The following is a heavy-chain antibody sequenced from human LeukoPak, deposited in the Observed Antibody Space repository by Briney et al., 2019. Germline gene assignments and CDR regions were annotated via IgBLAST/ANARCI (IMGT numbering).Heavy chain of an antibody. CDR3: ARATVAEDGMDV. D-gene: IGHD6-19*01. V-gene: IGHV1-18*01. Sequence: ASVKVSCKPSGYTFTSYALSWVRQAPGQGLEWMGWISAYNGNTNCAQKLQGRVTMTTDTSTSTAYMDLRSLRSDDTAVYYCARATVAEDGMDVWGQGTTVTVSS. J-gene: IGHJ6*02. CDR2: ISAYNGNT. CDR1: GYTFTSYA.